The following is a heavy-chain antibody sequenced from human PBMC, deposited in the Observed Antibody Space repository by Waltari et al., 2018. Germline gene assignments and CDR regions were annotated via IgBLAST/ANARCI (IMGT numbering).Heavy chain of an antibody. J-gene: IGHJ4*02. CDR3: ARDRSPDPYYFDY. Sequence: EVQLVESGGGLVKPGGSLRLSCAASGFTFSSYRMNWVRQAPGKGLEWVSSISSSSSYIYYADSVKGRFTISRDNAKNSLYLQMNSLRAEDTAVYYCARDRSPDPYYFDYWGQGTLVTVSS. V-gene: IGHV3-21*01. CDR2: ISSSSSYI. CDR1: GFTFSSYR.